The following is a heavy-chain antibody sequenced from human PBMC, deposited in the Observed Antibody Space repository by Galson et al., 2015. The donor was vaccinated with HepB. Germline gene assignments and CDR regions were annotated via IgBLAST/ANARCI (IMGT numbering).Heavy chain of an antibody. V-gene: IGHV1-3*01. D-gene: IGHD3-22*01. CDR2: INAGNGNT. CDR1: GYTFTSYA. CDR3: ARGRYYDSSGYYYDWFDP. Sequence: SVKVSCKASGYTFTSYAMHWVRQAPGQRLEWMGWINAGNGNTKYSQKFQGRVTITRDTSASTAYMELSSLRSEDTAVYYCARGRYYDSSGYYYDWFDPWGQGTLVTVSS. J-gene: IGHJ5*02.